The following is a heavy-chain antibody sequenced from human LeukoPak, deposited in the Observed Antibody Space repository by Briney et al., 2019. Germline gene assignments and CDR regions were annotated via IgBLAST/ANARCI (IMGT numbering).Heavy chain of an antibody. CDR1: GFTFSSYS. Sequence: PGGSLRLSCAASGFTFSSYSMNWVRQAPGKGLEWVSSISSSSSYIYYADSVKGRFTISRDNAKNSLYLQMNSLRAEDTAVYYCARPRSSHYYYFDYWGQGTLVTVSS. CDR2: ISSSSSYI. J-gene: IGHJ4*02. D-gene: IGHD2-15*01. V-gene: IGHV3-21*01. CDR3: ARPRSSHYYYFDY.